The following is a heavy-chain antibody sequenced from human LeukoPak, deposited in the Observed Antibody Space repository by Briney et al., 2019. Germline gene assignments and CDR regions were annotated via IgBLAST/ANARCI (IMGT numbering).Heavy chain of an antibody. CDR1: GGTFSSYA. V-gene: IGHV1-69*13. J-gene: IGHJ6*03. Sequence: ASVKVSCKASGGTFSSYAISWVRQAPGQGLEWMGGIIPIFGTANYAQKFQGRVTITADESTSTAYMGLSSLRSEDTAVYYCARGGSYIHYYYYSMDVWGKGTTVTISS. CDR3: ARGGSYIHYYYYSMDV. CDR2: IIPIFGTA. D-gene: IGHD1-26*01.